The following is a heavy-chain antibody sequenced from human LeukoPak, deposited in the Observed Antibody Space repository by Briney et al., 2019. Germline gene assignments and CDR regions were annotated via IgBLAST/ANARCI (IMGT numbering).Heavy chain of an antibody. CDR2: INTSGGST. CDR3: ARGTGIAAAVTSLFQY. Sequence: GESLKISCKGSGYSFTSYYMHWVRQAPGQGPEWMGVINTSGGSTSYAQKFQGRVTMTRDTSTSTVYMELSSLRSEDTAVYYCARGTGIAAAVTSLFQYWGQGTLVTVSS. J-gene: IGHJ1*01. V-gene: IGHV1-46*01. D-gene: IGHD6-13*01. CDR1: GYSFTSYY.